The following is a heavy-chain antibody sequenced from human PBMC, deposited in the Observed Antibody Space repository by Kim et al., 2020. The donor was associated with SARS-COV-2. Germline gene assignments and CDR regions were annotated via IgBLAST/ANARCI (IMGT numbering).Heavy chain of an antibody. CDR3: ARDCSSTSCYSGGDYGMDV. V-gene: IGHV3-13*01. D-gene: IGHD2-2*01. J-gene: IGHJ6*02. Sequence: KGRFTISRDNAKNSLYLQMNSLRAGDTAVYYCARDCSSTSCYSGGDYGMDVWGQGTTVTVSS.